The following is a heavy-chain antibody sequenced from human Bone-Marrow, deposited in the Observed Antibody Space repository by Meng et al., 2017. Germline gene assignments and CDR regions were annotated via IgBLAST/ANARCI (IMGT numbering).Heavy chain of an antibody. Sequence: GGSLRLSCAASGFTFSNAWMTWVRQAPGKGLEWIGRMKSNVDGGTVDYAAAVKGRFFISRDDSENTFYLQMNSLRAEDTAVYYCARVRTTVTPLDAFDIWGQGTMVTVSS. CDR3: ARVRTTVTPLDAFDI. CDR1: GFTFSNAW. V-gene: IGHV3-15*01. D-gene: IGHD4-17*01. CDR2: MKSNVDGGTV. J-gene: IGHJ3*02.